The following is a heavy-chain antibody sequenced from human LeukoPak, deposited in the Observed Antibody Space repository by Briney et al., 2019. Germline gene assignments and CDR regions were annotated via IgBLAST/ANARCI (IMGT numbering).Heavy chain of an antibody. Sequence: SVKVSCKASGGTFSSYAISWVRQAPGQGLEWMGRIIPILGIANYAQKFQGRVTITADKSTSTAYMELSGLRSEDTAVYYCASVYYYDSTGYAFDIWGQGTMVTVSS. CDR1: GGTFSSYA. CDR2: IIPILGIA. CDR3: ASVYYYDSTGYAFDI. V-gene: IGHV1-69*04. D-gene: IGHD3-22*01. J-gene: IGHJ3*02.